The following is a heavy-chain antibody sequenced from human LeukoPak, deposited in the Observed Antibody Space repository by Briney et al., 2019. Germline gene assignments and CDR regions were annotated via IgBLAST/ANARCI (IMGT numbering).Heavy chain of an antibody. V-gene: IGHV4-4*02. CDR2: VHLSGAT. Sequence: PSGTLSLTCAVSGGSITTTNWWSWVRQPPGKGLEWIGEVHLSGATNYNPSLESRVSMSIDKSKNHLSLEVTSVTAADTANYYCTRESGAFSPFGFWGQGTLLTVSS. D-gene: IGHD1-26*01. J-gene: IGHJ4*02. CDR1: GGSITTTNW. CDR3: TRESGAFSPFGF.